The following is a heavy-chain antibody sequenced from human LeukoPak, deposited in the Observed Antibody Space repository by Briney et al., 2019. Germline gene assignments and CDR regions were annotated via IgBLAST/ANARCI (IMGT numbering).Heavy chain of an antibody. D-gene: IGHD2-15*01. CDR1: GDSISGFY. CDR3: AREVVAALGDHDY. V-gene: IGHV4-59*01. CDR2: IYYSGST. Sequence: SETLSLTCTVSGDSISGFYWSWIRQPPGKGLEWIGHIYYSGSTNYNPSLRSRVTISVDTSKNQFSLNQSSVTAADTAMYYCAREVVAALGDHDYWGQGTLVTVSS. J-gene: IGHJ4*02.